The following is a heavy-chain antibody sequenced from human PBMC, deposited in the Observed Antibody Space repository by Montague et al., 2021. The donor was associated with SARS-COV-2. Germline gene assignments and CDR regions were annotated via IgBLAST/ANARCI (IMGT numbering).Heavy chain of an antibody. Sequence: CAISGDSVSSNSAAWNWIRQSPSRGLEWLGRTYYRSKWYNDYAVSVKSRITINPDTSKNQFSLKLSSVTAAGTAVYYCARHQTSITMIVVVISSWFDPWGQGTLVTVSS. CDR2: TYYRSKWYN. V-gene: IGHV6-1*01. J-gene: IGHJ5*02. CDR1: GDSVSSNSAA. D-gene: IGHD3-22*01. CDR3: ARHQTSITMIVVVISSWFDP.